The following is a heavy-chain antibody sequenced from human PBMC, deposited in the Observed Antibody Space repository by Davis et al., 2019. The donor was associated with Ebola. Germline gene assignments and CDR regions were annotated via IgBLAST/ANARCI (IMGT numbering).Heavy chain of an antibody. CDR1: GFTFSSFA. CDR2: ISGTGITT. CDR3: ARGGSGGSLYYYYYGMDV. Sequence: GGSLRLSCAASGFTFSSFAMRWVRQPPGKGLQWVSAISGTGITTYYADSVKGRFTISRDNSKNTLYLQMNSLRAEDTAVYYCARGGSGGSLYYYYYGMDVWGQGTTVTVSS. V-gene: IGHV3-23*01. D-gene: IGHD2-15*01. J-gene: IGHJ6*02.